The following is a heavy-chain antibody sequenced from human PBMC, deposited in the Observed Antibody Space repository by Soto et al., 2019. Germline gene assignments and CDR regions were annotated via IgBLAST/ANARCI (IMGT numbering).Heavy chain of an antibody. CDR1: GGSISDYQ. CDR3: ARMRGLGEISPYFDY. J-gene: IGHJ4*02. D-gene: IGHD3-16*02. CDR2: IYYSGRT. Sequence: QVQLQESGPGLVKPSETLSLTCSISGGSISDYQWSWIRQPPGKGLEWIGYIYYSGRTNYNPSLKSRVTISLDTSTKQFSLRLRSVTAADTAVYYCARMRGLGEISPYFDYWGKGALVTVSS. V-gene: IGHV4-59*01.